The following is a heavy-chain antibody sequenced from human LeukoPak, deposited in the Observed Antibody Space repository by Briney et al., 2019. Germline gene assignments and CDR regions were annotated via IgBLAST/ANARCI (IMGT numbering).Heavy chain of an antibody. CDR1: GFTFSSYS. D-gene: IGHD1-14*01. CDR2: ISSSSSYI. CDR3: ARSNQADDY. V-gene: IGHV3-21*01. Sequence: GGSLRLSCAASGFTFSSYSMNWVRQAPGKGLEWVSSISSSSSYIYYADSVKGRFTISRDNAKNTLYLQKDSLRAEDTGVYYCARSNQADDYWGQGTLVTGSS. J-gene: IGHJ4*02.